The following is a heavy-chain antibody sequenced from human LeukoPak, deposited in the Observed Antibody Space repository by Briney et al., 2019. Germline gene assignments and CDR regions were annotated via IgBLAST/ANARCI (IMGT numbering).Heavy chain of an antibody. J-gene: IGHJ4*02. CDR1: GFTFSSDW. CDR2: INRVGRST. Sequence: GGSLRLSCAASGFTFSSDWMHWVRPAPGKGLVCVSRINRVGRSTTYADSVKGRFTISRDNAKNTLYLQMNSLRAEDTAVYYCARHPYDILTGPSFDYWGQGTLVTVSS. CDR3: ARHPYDILTGPSFDY. V-gene: IGHV3-74*01. D-gene: IGHD3-9*01.